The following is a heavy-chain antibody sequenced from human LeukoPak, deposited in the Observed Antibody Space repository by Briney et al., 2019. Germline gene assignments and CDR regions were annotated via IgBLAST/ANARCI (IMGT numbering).Heavy chain of an antibody. D-gene: IGHD6-19*01. CDR3: ARDLENSSGWFWGSSGAFDI. J-gene: IGHJ3*02. V-gene: IGHV3-21*01. CDR1: GFTFSSYG. Sequence: GGSLRLSCAASGFTFSSYGMHWVRQAPGKGLEWVSSISSSSSYIYYADSVKGRFTISRDNAKNSLYLQMNGLRAEDTAVYYCARDLENSSGWFWGSSGAFDIWGQGTMVTVSS. CDR2: ISSSSSYI.